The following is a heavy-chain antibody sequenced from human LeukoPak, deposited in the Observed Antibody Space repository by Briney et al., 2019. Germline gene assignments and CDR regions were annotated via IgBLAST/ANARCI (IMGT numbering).Heavy chain of an antibody. CDR3: ARPISGAATLD. V-gene: IGHV4-59*08. CDR2: IYYTGST. CDR1: GGSMRNYY. D-gene: IGHD3-3*02. Sequence: SETLSLTCTVSGGSMRNYYGSWIRQPPGKGLEWIAYIYYTGSTYYNPSLKSRVTMSVDTSKNQFSLTLSAVTAADTAVYFCARPISGAATLDWGQGALVTVSS. J-gene: IGHJ4*02.